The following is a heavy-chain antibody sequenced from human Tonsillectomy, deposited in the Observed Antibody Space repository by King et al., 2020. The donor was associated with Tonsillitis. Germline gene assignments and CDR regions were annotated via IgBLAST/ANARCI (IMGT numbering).Heavy chain of an antibody. CDR3: ARIGFDYYGSGSYFGY. V-gene: IGHV1-8*02. Sequence: QLVQSGAEVKKPGASVKVSCKASGHIFTSYDINWVRQATGQGLEWMGWMNPNSGNTGYAQKFQGRVTMTRNTSISTAYMELSSLRYEDTAVYYFARIGFDYYGSGSYFGYWGQGTLVTVSS. D-gene: IGHD3-10*01. CDR1: GHIFTSYD. CDR2: MNPNSGNT. J-gene: IGHJ4*02.